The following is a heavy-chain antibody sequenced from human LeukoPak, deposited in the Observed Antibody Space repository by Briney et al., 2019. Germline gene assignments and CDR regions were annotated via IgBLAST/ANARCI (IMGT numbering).Heavy chain of an antibody. Sequence: QPGGSLRLSCAASGFTFRTYWMHWVRQAPGRGRVWVSCIDAEGTTTTYADSVKGRFTISRDNAKNTLYLQMNSLRAEDTAVYYCARRYHYDSSGYQFDYWGQGTLVTVSS. CDR1: GFTFRTYW. V-gene: IGHV3-74*01. CDR2: IDAEGTTT. D-gene: IGHD3-22*01. CDR3: ARRYHYDSSGYQFDY. J-gene: IGHJ4*02.